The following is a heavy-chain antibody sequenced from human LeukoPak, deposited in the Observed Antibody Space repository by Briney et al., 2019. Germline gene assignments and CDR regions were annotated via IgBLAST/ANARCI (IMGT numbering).Heavy chain of an antibody. CDR2: MNPNSGNT. V-gene: IGHV1-8*03. J-gene: IGHJ4*02. D-gene: IGHD6-13*01. Sequence: GASVMVSCKASGYTFTSYDINWVRQATGQGLEWMGWMNPNSGNTGYAQKFQGRVTITRNTSISTAYMELSSLRSEDTAVYYCARLHSSSWYLYYFDYWGQGTLVTVSS. CDR1: GYTFTSYD. CDR3: ARLHSSSWYLYYFDY.